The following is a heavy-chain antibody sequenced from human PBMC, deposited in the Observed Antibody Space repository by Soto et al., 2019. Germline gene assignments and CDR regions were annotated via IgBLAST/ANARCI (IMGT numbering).Heavy chain of an antibody. CDR3: TGPYDFWSGRGAFDI. V-gene: IGHV3-73*01. J-gene: IGHJ3*02. CDR1: GFTFSGSA. CDR2: IRSKANSYAT. Sequence: GGSLRLSCAASGFTFSGSAMHWVRQASGKGLEWVGRIRSKANSYATAYAASVKGRFTISRDDSKNTAYLQMNSLKTEDTAVYYCTGPYDFWSGRGAFDIWGQGTMVTVSS. D-gene: IGHD3-3*01.